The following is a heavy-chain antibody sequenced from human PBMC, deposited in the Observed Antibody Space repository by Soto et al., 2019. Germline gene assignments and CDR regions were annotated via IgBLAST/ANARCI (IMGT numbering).Heavy chain of an antibody. J-gene: IGHJ6*02. CDR1: RFSFSDYY. V-gene: IGHV3-11*06. CDR2: ISSRSSYT. D-gene: IGHD6-6*01. CDR3: ARDMGRSSSSTYGMDV. Sequence: QVQLVESGGGLVKPGGSLRLSCAASRFSFSDYYMSWIRQAPGKGLEWISYISSRSSYTNYAEFVKGRFTISRDNAKKTLYLQMNDLRVDDTAIYYCARDMGRSSSSTYGMDVWGQGTAVTVSS.